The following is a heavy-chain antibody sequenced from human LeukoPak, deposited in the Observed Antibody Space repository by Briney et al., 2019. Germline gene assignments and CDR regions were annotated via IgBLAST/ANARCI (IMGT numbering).Heavy chain of an antibody. V-gene: IGHV3-30*18. CDR3: AKDWGYCSGGSCHYYYYGMDV. CDR2: ISYDGSNK. CDR1: GFTFSSYG. J-gene: IGHJ6*02. Sequence: PGGSLRPSCAASGFTFSSYGMHWVRQAPGKGLEWVAVISYDGSNKYYADSVKGRFTISRDNSKNTLYLQMNSLRAEDTAVYYCAKDWGYCSGGSCHYYYYGMDVWGQGTTVTVSS. D-gene: IGHD2-15*01.